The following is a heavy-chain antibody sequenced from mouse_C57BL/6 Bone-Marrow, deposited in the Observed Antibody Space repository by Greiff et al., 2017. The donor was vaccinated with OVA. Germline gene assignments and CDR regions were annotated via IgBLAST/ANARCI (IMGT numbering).Heavy chain of an antibody. D-gene: IGHD1-1*01. Sequence: VQLQQSGAELARPGASVKLSCKASGYTFTSYGISWVKQRTGQGLEWIGEIYPRSGNTYYNEKFKGKATLTADKSSSTAYMELRSLTSEDSAVYFCARFNYYGSSSWYFDVWGTGTTVTVSS. J-gene: IGHJ1*03. CDR1: GYTFTSYG. CDR2: IYPRSGNT. V-gene: IGHV1-81*01. CDR3: ARFNYYGSSSWYFDV.